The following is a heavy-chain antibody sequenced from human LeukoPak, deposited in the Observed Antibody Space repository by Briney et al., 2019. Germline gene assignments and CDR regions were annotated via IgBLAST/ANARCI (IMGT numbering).Heavy chain of an antibody. D-gene: IGHD1-1*01. CDR2: INPNSGGT. CDR3: ARDLLSAGTTYDYYYYMDV. J-gene: IGHJ6*03. Sequence: GASVKVSCKASGYTFTGYYMHWVRQAPGQGLEWMGWINPNSGGTNYAQKCQGGVTMTRDTSISTAYMELSRLRSDDTAVYYCARDLLSAGTTYDYYYYMDVWGKGTTVTVSS. CDR1: GYTFTGYY. V-gene: IGHV1-2*02.